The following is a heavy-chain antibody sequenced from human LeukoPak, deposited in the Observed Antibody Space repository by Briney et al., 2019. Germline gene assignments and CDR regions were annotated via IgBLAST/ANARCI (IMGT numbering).Heavy chain of an antibody. CDR2: INHSGST. V-gene: IGHV4-34*01. Sequence: SETLSLTCAVYGGSFSGYYWSWIRQPPGKGLEWIGEINHSGSTNYNPSLKSRVTISVDTSKNQFSLKLSSVTAADTAVYYCARGIGRDGYRRRPAEFDYWGQGTLVTVSS. J-gene: IGHJ4*02. D-gene: IGHD5-24*01. CDR3: ARGIGRDGYRRRPAEFDY. CDR1: GGSFSGYY.